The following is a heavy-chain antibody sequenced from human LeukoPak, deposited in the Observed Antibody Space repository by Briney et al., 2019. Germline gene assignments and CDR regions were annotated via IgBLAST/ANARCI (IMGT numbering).Heavy chain of an antibody. V-gene: IGHV1-3*01. J-gene: IGHJ4*02. CDR1: GYTFTSYA. CDR2: INAGNGNT. Sequence: ASVKVSCKASGYTFTSYAMHWVRQAPGQRLEWMGWINAGNGNTKYSQKFQGRVTITRDTSASTAYMELSSLRSEDTAVYYCARARIAVAVPFDYWGQGTLVTVSS. CDR3: ARARIAVAVPFDY. D-gene: IGHD6-19*01.